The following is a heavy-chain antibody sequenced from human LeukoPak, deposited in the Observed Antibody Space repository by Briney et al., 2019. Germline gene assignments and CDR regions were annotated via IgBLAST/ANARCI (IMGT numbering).Heavy chain of an antibody. Sequence: GGSLRLSCAASEFTFSDYYMSWIRQAPGKGLEWVSYISSSGSTIYYADSVKGRFTISRDNAKNSLYLQMNSLRAEDTAVYYCAGARYSYGLGGEFDYWGQGTLVTVSS. CDR1: EFTFSDYY. V-gene: IGHV3-11*01. CDR2: ISSSGSTI. D-gene: IGHD5-18*01. J-gene: IGHJ4*02. CDR3: AGARYSYGLGGEFDY.